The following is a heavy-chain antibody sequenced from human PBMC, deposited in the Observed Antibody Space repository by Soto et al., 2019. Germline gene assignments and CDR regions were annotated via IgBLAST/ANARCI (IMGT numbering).Heavy chain of an antibody. J-gene: IGHJ4*02. V-gene: IGHV3-23*01. CDR1: GFTFSSYA. CDR3: ARRGSGSYYDY. Sequence: EVQPLESGGGLVQPGGSLRLSCAASGFTFSSYAMRWVRQAPGKGLEWVSAISGSGDSTYYADSVKGRFTTSRDNSKNTLYLQMNSLRAEDTAVYYCARRGSGSYYDYWGQGTLVTVSS. CDR2: ISGSGDST. D-gene: IGHD1-26*01.